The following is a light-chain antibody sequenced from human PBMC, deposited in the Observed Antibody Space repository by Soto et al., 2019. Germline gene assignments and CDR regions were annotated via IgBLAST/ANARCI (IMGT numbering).Light chain of an antibody. CDR3: QQYYSRPYT. CDR2: AAS. CDR1: QGISSY. Sequence: AIRMTQSPSSFSASTGDRVTITCRASQGISSYLAWYQQKPGKAPKLLIYAASTLQSGVPSRFSGSGSGTDFTLTISCLQSEDFATYYCQQYYSRPYTFGQGTKLEIK. J-gene: IGKJ2*01. V-gene: IGKV1-8*01.